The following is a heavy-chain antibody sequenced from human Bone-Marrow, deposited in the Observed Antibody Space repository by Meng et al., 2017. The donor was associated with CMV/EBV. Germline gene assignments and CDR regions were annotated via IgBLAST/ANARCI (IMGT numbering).Heavy chain of an antibody. D-gene: IGHD2-2*02. CDR1: GGSFSGYY. J-gene: IGHJ6*02. Sequence: GSLRLSCAVYGGSFSGYYWSWIRQPPGKGLEWIGEINHSGSTNYNPSLKSRVTISVDTSKNQFSLKLSSVTAADTAVYYCARGGVPAAILYYYYYYGRDVWGQGNTVNVPS. CDR2: INHSGST. CDR3: ARGGVPAAILYYYYYYGRDV. V-gene: IGHV4-34*01.